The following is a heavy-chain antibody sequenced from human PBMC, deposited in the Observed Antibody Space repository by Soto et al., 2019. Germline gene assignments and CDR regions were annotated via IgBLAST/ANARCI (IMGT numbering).Heavy chain of an antibody. CDR2: IYYSGST. V-gene: IGHV4-39*01. Sequence: PSETLSLTCTVSGGSISSSSYYWGWIRQPPGKGLEWIGSIYYSGSTYYNPSLKSRVTISVDTSKNQFSLKLSSVTAADTAVYYCARHGGDCSGGSCYLNWFDPWGQGTLVTVS. CDR3: ARHGGDCSGGSCYLNWFDP. CDR1: GGSISSSSYY. J-gene: IGHJ5*02. D-gene: IGHD2-15*01.